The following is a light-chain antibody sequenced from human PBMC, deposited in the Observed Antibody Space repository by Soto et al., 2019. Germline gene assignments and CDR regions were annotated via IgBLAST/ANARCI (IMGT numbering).Light chain of an antibody. J-gene: IGLJ1*01. CDR3: SSYVGNDVFV. Sequence: QSALTQPASVSGSHGQSITIPCTGTSSDVGRYNYVSWYQQHPGKVPKVIIYDVSDRPSGVSHRFSGSKSGNTASLTISGLQAEDEADYYCSSYVGNDVFVFGTGTKLTVL. V-gene: IGLV2-14*03. CDR2: DVS. CDR1: SSDVGRYNY.